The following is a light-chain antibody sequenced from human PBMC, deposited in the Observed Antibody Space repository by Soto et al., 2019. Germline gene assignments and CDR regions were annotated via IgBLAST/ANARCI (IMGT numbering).Light chain of an antibody. CDR3: CSFAGRSTLEV. J-gene: IGLJ2*01. CDR2: DGT. Sequence: QSALTQPASVSGSPGQSITISCTGTSDDVGSYSLVSWYQQYPGKTPKLLIYDGTKRPSGVSSRFSGSKSGNTASLTISGLQTEDEADYYCCSFAGRSTLEVFGGGTKLTVL. V-gene: IGLV2-23*01. CDR1: SDDVGSYSL.